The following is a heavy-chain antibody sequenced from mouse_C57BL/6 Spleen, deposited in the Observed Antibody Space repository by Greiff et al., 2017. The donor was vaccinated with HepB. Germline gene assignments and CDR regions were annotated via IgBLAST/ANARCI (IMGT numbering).Heavy chain of an antibody. J-gene: IGHJ4*01. CDR2: IYPGSGNT. V-gene: IGHV1-76*01. Sequence: VQLQESGAELVRPGASVKLSCKASGYTFTDYYINWVKQRPGQGLEWIARIYPGSGNTYYNEKFKGKATLTAEKSSSTSYMQLSSLTSEDSAVYFCARSGGWCSGPYAMDYWGQGTSVTVSS. D-gene: IGHD3-2*02. CDR1: GYTFTDYY. CDR3: ARSGGWCSGPYAMDY.